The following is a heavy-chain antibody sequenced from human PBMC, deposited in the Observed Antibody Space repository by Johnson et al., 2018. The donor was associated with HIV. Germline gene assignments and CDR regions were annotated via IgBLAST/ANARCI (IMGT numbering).Heavy chain of an antibody. V-gene: IGHV3-13*01. Sequence: VQLVESGGGLVQPGGSLRLSCAASGFTFSSYDMHWVRQATGKGLEWVSAIGTAGDTYYPGSVQGRFTISRDNAKNTLYLQMNSLRVEDTAVYYCARDPLLHGSTFDIWGPGTMVTISS. J-gene: IGHJ3*02. CDR2: IGTAGDT. D-gene: IGHD3-10*01. CDR3: ARDPLLHGSTFDI. CDR1: GFTFSSYD.